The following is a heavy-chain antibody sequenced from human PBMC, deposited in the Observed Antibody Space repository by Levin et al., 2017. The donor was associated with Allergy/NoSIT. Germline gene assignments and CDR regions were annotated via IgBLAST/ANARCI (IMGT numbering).Heavy chain of an antibody. CDR1: GFTFSSYA. D-gene: IGHD5-18*01. Sequence: GESLKISCAASGFTFSSYAMSWVRQAPGKGLEWVSGISGSGSSPYYADSVKGRSTISRDNSKNTLYLQMNSLRAEDTAVYYCAKVIGYNYAYDFDYWGQGALVTVSS. CDR3: AKVIGYNYAYDFDY. V-gene: IGHV3-23*01. J-gene: IGHJ4*02. CDR2: ISGSGSSP.